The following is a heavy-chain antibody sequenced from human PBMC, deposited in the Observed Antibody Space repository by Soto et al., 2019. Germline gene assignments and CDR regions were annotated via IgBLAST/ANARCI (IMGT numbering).Heavy chain of an antibody. V-gene: IGHV3-30*18. CDR2: ISYDGSNK. J-gene: IGHJ4*02. CDR1: GFTFSSYG. CDR3: AKGVNWNTFYFDY. Sequence: PGGSLRLSCAASGFTFSSYGMHWVRQAPGKGLERVAVISYDGSNKYYADSVKGRFTISRDNSKNTLYLQMNSLRADDTAVFYCAKGVNWNTFYFDYWGQGTLVTSPQ. D-gene: IGHD1-20*01.